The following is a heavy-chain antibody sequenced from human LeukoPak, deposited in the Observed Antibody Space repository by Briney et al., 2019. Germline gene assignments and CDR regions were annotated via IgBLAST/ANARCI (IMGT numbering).Heavy chain of an antibody. Sequence: SETLSLTCTVSGGSIKDSDWSWVRQPAGKGLEWIGRIYTNGRTNYNPSLKSRVTMSLDTSKNQFSLKLTSVTAADTAVYYCAREFYGGRPAYWGQGTLVTVSS. CDR3: AREFYGGRPAY. V-gene: IGHV4-4*07. J-gene: IGHJ4*02. CDR1: GGSIKDSD. CDR2: IYTNGRT. D-gene: IGHD4-23*01.